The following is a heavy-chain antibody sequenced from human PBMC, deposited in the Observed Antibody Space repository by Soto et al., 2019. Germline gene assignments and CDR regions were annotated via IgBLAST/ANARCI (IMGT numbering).Heavy chain of an antibody. Sequence: GGSLRLSCAASGFTFSSYGMHWVRQAPGKGLEWVAVIWYDGSNKYYADSVKGRFTISRDNSKNTLYLQMNSLRAEDTAVYYCARNDYGEVLGDSLDYGMDVWGQGTTVTVSS. CDR2: IWYDGSNK. CDR3: ARNDYGEVLGDSLDYGMDV. J-gene: IGHJ6*02. V-gene: IGHV3-33*01. CDR1: GFTFSSYG. D-gene: IGHD4-17*01.